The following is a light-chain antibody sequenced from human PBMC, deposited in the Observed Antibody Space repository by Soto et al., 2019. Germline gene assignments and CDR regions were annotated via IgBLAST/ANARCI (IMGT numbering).Light chain of an antibody. Sequence: DIQMAQSPSTLSASVGDVVTITCRASQSIGSWLAWYQQKPGKAPKLLIYDASSLESGLPSRFSGGGSGTEFTLTISSLQPDDFATYFCQQYNIYSTFGQGTKVDIK. J-gene: IGKJ1*01. CDR1: QSIGSW. CDR2: DAS. CDR3: QQYNIYST. V-gene: IGKV1-5*01.